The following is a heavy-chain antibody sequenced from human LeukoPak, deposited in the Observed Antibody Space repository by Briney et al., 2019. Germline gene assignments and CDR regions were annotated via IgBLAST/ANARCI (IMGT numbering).Heavy chain of an antibody. D-gene: IGHD4/OR15-4a*01. V-gene: IGHV3-66*04. CDR3: ARRAGAYSHPYDY. Sequence: GGSLRLFRGASGFTVRSNYMSWVRQAPGKGLEWVSVIYNGCSTYYADSVSGRFTIHRDNSKNTLYLQMNSLRAEDTAVYYCARRAGAYSHPYDYWGQGTLVTVSS. CDR1: GFTVRSNY. J-gene: IGHJ4*02. CDR2: IYNGCST.